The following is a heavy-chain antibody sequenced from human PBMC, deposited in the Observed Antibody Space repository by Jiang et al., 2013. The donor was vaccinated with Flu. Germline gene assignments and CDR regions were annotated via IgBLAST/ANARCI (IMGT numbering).Heavy chain of an antibody. J-gene: IGHJ4*02. CDR3: AKIQLLWFGELRWYFDY. D-gene: IGHD3-10*01. V-gene: IGHV3-23*01. Sequence: SYAMSWVRQAPGKGLEWVSAISGSGGSTYYADSVEGRFTISRDNSKNTLYLQMNSLRAEDTAVYYCAKIQLLWFGELRWYFDYWGQGTLVTVSS. CDR2: ISGSGGST. CDR1: SYA.